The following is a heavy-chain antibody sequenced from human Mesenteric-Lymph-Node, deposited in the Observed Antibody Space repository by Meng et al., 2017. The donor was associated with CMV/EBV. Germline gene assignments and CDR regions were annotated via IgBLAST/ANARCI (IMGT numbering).Heavy chain of an antibody. J-gene: IGHJ6*02. CDR1: GFTFDDYA. D-gene: IGHD2-15*01. V-gene: IGHV3-9*01. CDR2: INWNSGTI. Sequence: SLKISCAASGFTFDDYAMHWVRQAPGQGLEWVSGINWNSGTIVYADSVKGRFTISRDNAKNSLYLQMNNLRVEDTALYYCAKDSSSPQRFYYSGMDVWGQGTTVTVSS. CDR3: AKDSSSPQRFYYSGMDV.